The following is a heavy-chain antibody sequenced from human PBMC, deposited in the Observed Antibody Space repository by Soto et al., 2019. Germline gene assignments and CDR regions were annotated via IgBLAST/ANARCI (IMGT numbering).Heavy chain of an antibody. CDR1: GFTFSSYG. Sequence: PGGSLRLSCAASGFTFSSYGMHWVRQAPGKGLEWVSVISYDGSNKYYADSVKGRFTISRDNSKNTLYLQMNSLRAEDTAVYYCETGNEWELLLDYWGQGTLVTVSS. D-gene: IGHD1-26*01. V-gene: IGHV3-30*03. J-gene: IGHJ4*02. CDR3: ETGNEWELLLDY. CDR2: ISYDGSNK.